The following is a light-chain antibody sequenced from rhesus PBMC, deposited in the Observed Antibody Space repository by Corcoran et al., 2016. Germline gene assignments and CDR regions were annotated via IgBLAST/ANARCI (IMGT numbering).Light chain of an antibody. Sequence: ETVVTQSPATLSLSPGERATLSCRASQSVGNNFAWYQQKPGQAPKLLIYGASSRAAGIPDRFSGSGSGREFTLTISSLEPEDVGGYYCQQYNDWNTFGGGTKGEIK. CDR3: QQYNDWNT. J-gene: IGKJ4*01. CDR2: GAS. V-gene: IGKV3-42*01. CDR1: QSVGNN.